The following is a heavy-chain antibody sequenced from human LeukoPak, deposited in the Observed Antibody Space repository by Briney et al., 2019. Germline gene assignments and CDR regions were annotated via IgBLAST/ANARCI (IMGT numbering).Heavy chain of an antibody. D-gene: IGHD1-1*01. CDR1: GYTFSCYY. Sequence: ASVKVSCKASGYTFSCYYIHWVRQAPGQGLEWMGWINPNNGATNYAQKFQGGVTMTRDTSITTFYMEVSSLASDDTAVFYCARYNWNDVVSALDSWGQGTLVTVSS. CDR3: ARYNWNDVVSALDS. CDR2: INPNNGAT. J-gene: IGHJ4*02. V-gene: IGHV1-2*02.